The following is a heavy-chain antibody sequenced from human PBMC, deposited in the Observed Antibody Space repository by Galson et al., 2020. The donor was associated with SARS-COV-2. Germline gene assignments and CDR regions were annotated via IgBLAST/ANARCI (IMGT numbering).Heavy chain of an antibody. V-gene: IGHV3-53*01. CDR3: ARGLNLAPLTFDI. CDR1: GFTVTSDY. Sequence: GESLKISCAASGFTVTSDYMHWVRQAPGKGLEWVSVMYSGGSTWYADSVEGRFTVSRDTSKNTVYLQMNSLRAEDTAFYFCARGLNLAPLTFDIWGQGTIVTFSS. CDR2: MYSGGST. J-gene: IGHJ3*02.